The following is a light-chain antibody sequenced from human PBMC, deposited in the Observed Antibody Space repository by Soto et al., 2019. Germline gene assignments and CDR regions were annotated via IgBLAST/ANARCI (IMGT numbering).Light chain of an antibody. CDR2: SNN. V-gene: IGLV1-47*02. Sequence: QSVLTQPPSASGTPGQRVTVSCSGSRSNIGNNYVYWYQQVPGTAPKLLMHSNNQRPSGVPDRFSASKSGSSAPLAISGLRSEDEADYYCATWDDSLNMVFGGGTKLTVL. CDR3: ATWDDSLNMV. CDR1: RSNIGNNY. J-gene: IGLJ3*02.